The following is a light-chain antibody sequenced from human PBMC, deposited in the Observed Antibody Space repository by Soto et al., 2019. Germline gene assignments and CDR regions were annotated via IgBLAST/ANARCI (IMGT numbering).Light chain of an antibody. CDR3: QQSSKTLIT. J-gene: IGKJ5*01. CDR1: QNIHIY. Sequence: DIPMTQTPSSLSASVGDRVTITCRASQNIHIYLNWYQQKPGKAPKLLIYSASNLQTGAPSRFSSSGSRTDFTLTIAGLQPEDFATYYCQQSSKTLITFGQGTRLDIK. CDR2: SAS. V-gene: IGKV1-39*01.